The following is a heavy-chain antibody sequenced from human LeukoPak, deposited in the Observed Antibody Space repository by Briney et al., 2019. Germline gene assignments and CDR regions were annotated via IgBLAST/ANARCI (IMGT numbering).Heavy chain of an antibody. CDR3: TRADGDYYYYYYMDV. CDR1: GFTFDDSG. V-gene: IGHV3-49*04. Sequence: PGGSLRLSCAASGFTFDDSGMSWVRQAPGKGLEWVGFIRSKAYGGTTEYAASVKGRFTISRDDSKSIAYLQMNSLKTEDTAVYYCTRADGDYYYYYYMDVWGKGTTVTISS. CDR2: IRSKAYGGTT. D-gene: IGHD4-17*01. J-gene: IGHJ6*03.